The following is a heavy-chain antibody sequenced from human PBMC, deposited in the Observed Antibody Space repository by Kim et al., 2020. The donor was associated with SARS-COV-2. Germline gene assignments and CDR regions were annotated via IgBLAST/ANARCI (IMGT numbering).Heavy chain of an antibody. CDR3: AMKIPQDIVVVPAAVVDYYGRDV. D-gene: IGHD2-2*01. J-gene: IGHJ6*02. CDR2: IIPMFVSS. Sequence: SVKVSCKASGDTFNTYAISWVRQAPGQGLEWMGGIIPMFVSSNYAQKFQGRVTITADESTTTAYMELSSLRSEDTAVYYCAMKIPQDIVVVPAAVVDYYGRDVWGQGTTITAS. V-gene: IGHV1-69*13. CDR1: GDTFNTYA.